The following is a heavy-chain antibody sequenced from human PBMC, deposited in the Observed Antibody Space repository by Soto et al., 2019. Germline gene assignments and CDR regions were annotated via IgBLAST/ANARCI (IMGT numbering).Heavy chain of an antibody. Sequence: LILSCVVFEYTFSYACMSWVRQAPGKGLEWVARINRKIDGETTDYAAPVEGRFTIARDDSKNTLYLQMSSLKIEDTAVYFCTADHWSWGQGTLVTVSS. D-gene: IGHD3-3*01. CDR2: INRKIDGETT. CDR3: TADHWS. V-gene: IGHV3-15*01. J-gene: IGHJ4*02. CDR1: EYTFSYAC.